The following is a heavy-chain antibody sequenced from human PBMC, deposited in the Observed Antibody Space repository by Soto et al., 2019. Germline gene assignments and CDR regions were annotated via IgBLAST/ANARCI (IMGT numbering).Heavy chain of an antibody. CDR1: DHTFTYYG. D-gene: IGHD1-1*01. CDR2: ISGYNGNT. V-gene: IGHV1-18*01. J-gene: IGHJ6*02. CDR3: AATVGHYFGLDV. Sequence: QVQLLQSGGEVKKPGASVKVSCNSSDHTFTYYGINWVRRAPGQGLERMGWISGYNGNTKYAQKFQDRFTMSADTSTRTAYIERRSLTSDDTAVYFCAATVGHYFGLDVWGQGTTVTVSS.